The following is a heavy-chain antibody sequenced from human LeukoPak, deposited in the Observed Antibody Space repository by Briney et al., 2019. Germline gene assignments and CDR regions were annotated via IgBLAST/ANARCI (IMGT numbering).Heavy chain of an antibody. Sequence: ASVKVSCKASGYTFTSYDINWVRQATGQGLEWMGWMNPNSGNTGYAQKFQGRVTMTRNTSISTAYMELSSLRSEDTAVYYCARDLDMATIPDYWGQGTLVTVSS. J-gene: IGHJ4*02. D-gene: IGHD5-24*01. CDR3: ARDLDMATIPDY. CDR2: MNPNSGNT. CDR1: GYTFTSYD. V-gene: IGHV1-8*01.